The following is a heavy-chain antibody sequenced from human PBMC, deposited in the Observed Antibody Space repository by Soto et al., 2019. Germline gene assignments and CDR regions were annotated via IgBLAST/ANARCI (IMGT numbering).Heavy chain of an antibody. Sequence: QVQLVQSGAEVKKPGASVKVSCKASGYTFTSSGISWVRQAPGQGLEWMGWISGYNGNTNYAQKFPGRVTMTSDTSTSTAYMELRSLRSNDTAVYFCARAASSAVSLFDSWGQGTLVTVSS. D-gene: IGHD4-17*01. CDR3: ARAASSAVSLFDS. V-gene: IGHV1-18*01. J-gene: IGHJ4*02. CDR1: GYTFTSSG. CDR2: ISGYNGNT.